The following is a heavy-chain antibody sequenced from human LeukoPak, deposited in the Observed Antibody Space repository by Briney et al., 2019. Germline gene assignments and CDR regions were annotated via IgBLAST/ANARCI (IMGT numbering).Heavy chain of an antibody. V-gene: IGHV3-11*01. D-gene: IGHD6-19*01. CDR3: GRETVAGTFDY. J-gene: IGHJ4*02. CDR1: GFTLSDFH. CDR2: IGSSDSII. Sequence: GGSLRLSCVASGFTLSDFHMSWIRQAPGKGLEWLADIGSSDSIISYADSLRGRFTISRDYAKNSLHLQMNSLRDEDTAVYYCGRETVAGTFDYWGQGTLVTVSS.